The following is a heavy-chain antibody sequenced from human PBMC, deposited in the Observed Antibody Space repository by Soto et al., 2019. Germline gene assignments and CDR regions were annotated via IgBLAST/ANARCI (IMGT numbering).Heavy chain of an antibody. V-gene: IGHV1-69*06. Sequence: QVQLVQSGAEVKKPGSSVKVSCKASGGTFSSYAITWVRQAPGQGLEWMGGSIPMFGTAKYAQKFQGRVTITADKSTSTAYMEVTSLRSEDTAVYSCAGMKKWELADAFDIWGQGTMVTVSS. J-gene: IGHJ3*02. CDR1: GGTFSSYA. CDR2: SIPMFGTA. CDR3: AGMKKWELADAFDI. D-gene: IGHD1-26*01.